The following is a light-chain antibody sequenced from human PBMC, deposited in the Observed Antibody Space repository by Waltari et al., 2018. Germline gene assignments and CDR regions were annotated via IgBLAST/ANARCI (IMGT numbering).Light chain of an antibody. CDR1: QNINSF. J-gene: IGKJ1*01. CDR3: QQSYSTWT. Sequence: DIQMTQSPSSLSASVGDRVTITCRASQNINSFLNWYQQKPGRAPKLLIYAASSLHSGVPSRFSGSGSGTDYTLTISSLKPEDFATYYCQQSYSTWTSGQGTKVEIK. CDR2: AAS. V-gene: IGKV1-39*01.